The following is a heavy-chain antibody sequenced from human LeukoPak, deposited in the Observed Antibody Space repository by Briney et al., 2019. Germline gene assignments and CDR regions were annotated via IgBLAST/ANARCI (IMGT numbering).Heavy chain of an antibody. Sequence: GASVKVCCKASGYTFTSYGISWVRQAPGQGLEWMGWISAYNGNTNYAQKLQGRVTMTTDTSTSTAYMELRSLRSEDTAVYYCATVLIAAAGISKGDDAFDIWGQGTMVTVSS. CDR1: GYTFTSYG. V-gene: IGHV1-18*01. CDR3: ATVLIAAAGISKGDDAFDI. D-gene: IGHD6-13*01. CDR2: ISAYNGNT. J-gene: IGHJ3*02.